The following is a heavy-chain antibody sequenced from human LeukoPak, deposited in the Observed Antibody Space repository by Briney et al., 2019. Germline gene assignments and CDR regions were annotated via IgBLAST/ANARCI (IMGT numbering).Heavy chain of an antibody. J-gene: IGHJ4*02. D-gene: IGHD6-6*01. CDR1: GFTFSSYA. Sequence: HAGGSLRLSCAASGFTFSSYAMSWVRQSPGKGLEGFSAISGSGGSTYYADSVKGRFIISRENSKKTLYLQMNSMRAEDTAVYYCARVYSSSSGRALDYWGQGTLVTVSS. CDR2: ISGSGGST. V-gene: IGHV3-23*01. CDR3: ARVYSSSSGRALDY.